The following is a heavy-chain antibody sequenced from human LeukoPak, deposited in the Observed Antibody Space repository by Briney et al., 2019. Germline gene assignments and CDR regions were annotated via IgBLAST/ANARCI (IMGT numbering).Heavy chain of an antibody. Sequence: SETLSLTCTVSGGSISSYYWSWIRQPPGKGLEWIVYIYYSGSTNYNPSLKSRVTISVDTSKNQFSLKLSSVTAADTAVYYCAREAVIAAAGTGGLNWFDPWGQGTLVTVSS. J-gene: IGHJ5*02. V-gene: IGHV4-59*01. CDR3: AREAVIAAAGTGGLNWFDP. CDR2: IYYSGST. CDR1: GGSISSYY. D-gene: IGHD6-13*01.